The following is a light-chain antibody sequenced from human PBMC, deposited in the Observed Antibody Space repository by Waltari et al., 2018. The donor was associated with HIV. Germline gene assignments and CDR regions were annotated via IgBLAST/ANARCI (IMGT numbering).Light chain of an antibody. CDR1: SSDVGGYNY. V-gene: IGLV2-14*01. CDR3: SSYTSASTLVL. Sequence: QSALTQPASVSGSPGQSITISCTGTSSDVGGYNYVSWYQHPPDKAPKLMIYEVSNRPSGVSNRFSGSKSGNTASLTISGLQAEDEADYYCSSYTSASTLVLFGGGTKLTVL. J-gene: IGLJ2*01. CDR2: EVS.